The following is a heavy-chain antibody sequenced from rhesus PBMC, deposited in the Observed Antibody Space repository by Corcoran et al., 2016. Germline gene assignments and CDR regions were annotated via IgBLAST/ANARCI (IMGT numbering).Heavy chain of an antibody. D-gene: IGHD6-25*01. J-gene: IGHJ4*01. CDR2: VDPEEGEA. Sequence: EVQLVQSGAEVKKPGASVKLSCKASGYTFTDYYLHWVRQPPGKGLEGKGRVDPEEGEAIHAQKFQDRVTITADTATDPAYRELSSLRSEDTAVYYCATAHPYSGSFDYWGQGVLVTVSS. CDR3: ATAHPYSGSFDY. V-gene: IGHV1-111*02. CDR1: GYTFTDYY.